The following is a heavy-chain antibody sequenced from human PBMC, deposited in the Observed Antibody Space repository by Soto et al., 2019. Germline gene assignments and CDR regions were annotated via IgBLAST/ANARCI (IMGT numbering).Heavy chain of an antibody. Sequence: GGSLRLSCAASGFTFDDYAMHWVRQAPGKGLESVSGISWNSGSIGYADSVKGRFTISRDNAKNSLYLQMNSLRAEDTALYYCAKDLKPHYYYGMDVWGQGTTVTVSS. CDR1: GFTFDDYA. V-gene: IGHV3-9*01. CDR2: ISWNSGSI. J-gene: IGHJ6*02. CDR3: AKDLKPHYYYGMDV.